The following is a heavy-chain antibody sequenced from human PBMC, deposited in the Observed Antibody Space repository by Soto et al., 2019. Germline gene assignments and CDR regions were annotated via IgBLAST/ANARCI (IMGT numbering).Heavy chain of an antibody. Sequence: SESLSLTCTVSGASISSGNYYWTWVRQPPGRGLEWIGYIYYSGATYYNPSLKSRLNISIDTSPDQFFLSLPSVTVADSAVYHCARARGGIGVHYYGMDPLGQGTTVTVSS. V-gene: IGHV4-30-4*01. CDR1: GASISSGNYY. CDR2: IYYSGAT. J-gene: IGHJ6*02. D-gene: IGHD3-16*02. CDR3: ARARGGIGVHYYGMDP.